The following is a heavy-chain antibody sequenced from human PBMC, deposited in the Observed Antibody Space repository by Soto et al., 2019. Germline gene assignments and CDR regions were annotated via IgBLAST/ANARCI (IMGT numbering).Heavy chain of an antibody. CDR3: AAGTNDYGDYEGAFDI. J-gene: IGHJ3*02. CDR1: GGTFSSYA. Sequence: QVQLVQSGAEVTKPGSSVKVSCKASGGTFSSYAISWVRQAPGQGLEWMGGIIPIFGTANYAQKFQGRVTITADESTSTAYMELSSLRSEDTAVYYCAAGTNDYGDYEGAFDIWGQGTMVTVSS. CDR2: IIPIFGTA. V-gene: IGHV1-69*12. D-gene: IGHD4-17*01.